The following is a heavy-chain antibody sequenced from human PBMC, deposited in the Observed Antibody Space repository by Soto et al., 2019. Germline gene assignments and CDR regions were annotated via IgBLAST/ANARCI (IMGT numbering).Heavy chain of an antibody. CDR2: IIPIFGTA. CDR1: GGTFSSYA. V-gene: IGHV1-69*01. CDR3: ARDRSITIFGVVMTKYNWFDP. J-gene: IGHJ5*02. D-gene: IGHD3-3*01. Sequence: QVQLVQSGAEVKKPGSSVKVSCKASGGTFSSYAISWVRQAPGQGLEWMGGIIPIFGTANYAQKFQGRGTITADESTRTAYMELSSLRGEDTAVYYCARDRSITIFGVVMTKYNWFDPWGQGTLVTVSS.